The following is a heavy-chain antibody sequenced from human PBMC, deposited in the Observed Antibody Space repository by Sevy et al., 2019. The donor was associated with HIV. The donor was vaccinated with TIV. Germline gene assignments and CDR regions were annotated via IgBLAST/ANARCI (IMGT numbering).Heavy chain of an antibody. CDR1: GGSISAYY. Sequence: SETLSLTCTVFGGSISAYYWSWIRQSPGKGLEYIGYIYYTGSTYYNPSLKSRVTISIDTSKNQFSLRLTSVTAADTAMYHCARAPPVRSGDDSLNWFDPWGQGTLVTVSS. CDR2: IYYTGST. V-gene: IGHV4-59*01. CDR3: ARAPPVRSGDDSLNWFDP. D-gene: IGHD5-12*01. J-gene: IGHJ5*02.